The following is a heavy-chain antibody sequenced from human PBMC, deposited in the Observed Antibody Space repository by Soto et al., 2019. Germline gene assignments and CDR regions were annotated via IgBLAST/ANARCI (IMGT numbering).Heavy chain of an antibody. J-gene: IGHJ4*02. CDR2: ISGSGGST. V-gene: IGHV3-23*01. CDR3: AKDIQYYDFWSGYQPVDY. Sequence: GGSLRLSCAASGFTFSSYAMSWARQAPGKGLEWVSAISGSGGSTYYADSVKGRFTISRDNSKNTLYLQMNSLRAEDTAVYYCAKDIQYYDFWSGYQPVDYWGQGTLVTVSS. D-gene: IGHD3-3*01. CDR1: GFTFSSYA.